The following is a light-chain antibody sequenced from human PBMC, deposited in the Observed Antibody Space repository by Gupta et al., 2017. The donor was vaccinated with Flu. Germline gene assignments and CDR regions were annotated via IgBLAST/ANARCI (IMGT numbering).Light chain of an antibody. CDR2: DAS. CDR3: QQYGGSPPYT. CDR1: QSVSSSN. V-gene: IGKV3-20*01. Sequence: EIVLTQSPVTLSLSPGERATLSCRSSQSVSSSNFAWYQQKPGQAPRLLLYDASSRATGTPDTFSGSGSGTDFTLTISRLEPEDFAVYYCQQYGGSPPYTFGQGTKLEIK. J-gene: IGKJ2*01.